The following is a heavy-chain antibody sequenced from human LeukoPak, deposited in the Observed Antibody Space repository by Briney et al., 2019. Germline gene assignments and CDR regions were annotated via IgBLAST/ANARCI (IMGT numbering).Heavy chain of an antibody. D-gene: IGHD3/OR15-3a*01. CDR2: ISGSGNDI. J-gene: IGHJ4*02. CDR1: GFIFSGHY. V-gene: IGHV3-11*01. Sequence: GGSLRLSCATSGFIFSGHYMSWIRQAPGKGLEWVSYISGSGNDISYADSVKGRFTISRDNAKGSLYLQMNGLRAADTAVYYCGTHAGRTGSDDWGQGTLVTVSS. CDR3: GTHAGRTGSDD.